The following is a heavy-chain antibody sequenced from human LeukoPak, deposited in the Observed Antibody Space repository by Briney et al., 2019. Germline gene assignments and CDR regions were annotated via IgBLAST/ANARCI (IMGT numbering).Heavy chain of an antibody. CDR2: IDPGDSDT. Sequence: GESLKISCNGSGYSFTSYWIVWGRQMPGKGLEWMVIIDPGDSDTRYSPSFPGQVTISADKSISTAYLQWTSLKASASAMYYCARRGMKPIAAANDYWGQGTLVTVSS. J-gene: IGHJ4*02. CDR3: ARRGMKPIAAANDY. D-gene: IGHD6-25*01. V-gene: IGHV5-51*01. CDR1: GYSFTSYW.